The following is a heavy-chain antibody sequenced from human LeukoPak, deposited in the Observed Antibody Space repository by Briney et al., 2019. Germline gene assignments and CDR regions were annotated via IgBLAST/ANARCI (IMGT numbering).Heavy chain of an antibody. D-gene: IGHD5-24*01. V-gene: IGHV3-30*04. J-gene: IGHJ4*02. Sequence: GRSLRLSCAASGFTFSIYAMHWVRQATGKGLEWVAVISYDGSNKYYADSVKGRFTISRDNSKNTLYLQMNSLRAEDTAVYYCARDKSIGWLQSLSFNDYWGQGTLVTVSS. CDR3: ARDKSIGWLQSLSFNDY. CDR1: GFTFSIYA. CDR2: ISYDGSNK.